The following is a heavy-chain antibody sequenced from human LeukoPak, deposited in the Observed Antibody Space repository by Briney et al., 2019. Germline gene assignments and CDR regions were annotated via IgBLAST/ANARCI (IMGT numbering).Heavy chain of an antibody. V-gene: IGHV1-2*02. D-gene: IGHD6-13*01. CDR3: ARGYSSPDY. Sequence: GASVRVSCKASGYTFTSFGISWVRQAPGQGLEWMGWINPNSGGTNYAQKFQGRVTMTRDTSISTAYMELSRLRSDDTAVYYCARGYSSPDYWGQGTLVTVSS. CDR1: GYTFTSFG. J-gene: IGHJ4*02. CDR2: INPNSGGT.